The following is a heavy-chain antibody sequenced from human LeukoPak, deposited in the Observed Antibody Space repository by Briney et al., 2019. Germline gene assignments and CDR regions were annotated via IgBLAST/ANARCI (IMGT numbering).Heavy chain of an antibody. D-gene: IGHD3-10*01. Sequence: PGGSLRLSCAASGFTFSSYAMHWVRQAPGKGLEWVAVISYDGSNKYYADSVKGRFTISRDNSKNTLYLQMNSLGAEGTAVYYCARDRVGAFDIWGQGTMVTVS. CDR1: GFTFSSYA. V-gene: IGHV3-30-3*01. CDR2: ISYDGSNK. J-gene: IGHJ3*02. CDR3: ARDRVGAFDI.